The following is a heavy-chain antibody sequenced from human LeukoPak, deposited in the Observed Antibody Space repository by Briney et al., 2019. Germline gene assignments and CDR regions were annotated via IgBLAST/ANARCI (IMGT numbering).Heavy chain of an antibody. CDR2: IYTSGTT. Sequence: MPSETLSLTCSVSGGSISSFYCNWMRQPAGKGLEWIGRIYTSGTTTHNPSLKSRVTMSVDTSKNQFSLRLSSVTAADTAVYYCARHVSVAVTNFFDYWGQGTLVTVSS. J-gene: IGHJ4*02. CDR3: ARHVSVAVTNFFDY. D-gene: IGHD6-19*01. V-gene: IGHV4-4*07. CDR1: GGSISSFY.